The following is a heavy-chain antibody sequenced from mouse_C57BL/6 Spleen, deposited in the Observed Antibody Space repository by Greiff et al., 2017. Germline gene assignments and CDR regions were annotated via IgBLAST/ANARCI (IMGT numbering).Heavy chain of an antibody. CDR1: GFSLTSYG. Sequence: QVQLQESGPGLVQPSQSLSITCTVSGFSLTSYGVHWVRQSPGKGLEWLGVLWSGGSTDYNAAFISRLSISKDNSKSQVFFKMNSLQADDTAIYYCARNGWLLPDYYAMDYWGQGTSVTVSS. CDR3: ARNGWLLPDYYAMDY. D-gene: IGHD2-3*01. CDR2: LWSGGST. V-gene: IGHV2-2*01. J-gene: IGHJ4*01.